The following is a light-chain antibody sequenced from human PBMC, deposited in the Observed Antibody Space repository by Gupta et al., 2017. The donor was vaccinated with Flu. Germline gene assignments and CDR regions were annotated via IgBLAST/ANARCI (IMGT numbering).Light chain of an antibody. Sequence: EIVLTQSPGTLSLSPGERATLSCRATQSVSSNSLVWYQQKPGQAPRLLVYDASSRATGIPDRFSGSGSGTDFTFTISRLEPEDFAVYYCQQDCSSPTFGQGTKVEIK. V-gene: IGKV3-20*01. CDR3: QQDCSSPT. CDR1: QSVSSNS. CDR2: DAS. J-gene: IGKJ1*01.